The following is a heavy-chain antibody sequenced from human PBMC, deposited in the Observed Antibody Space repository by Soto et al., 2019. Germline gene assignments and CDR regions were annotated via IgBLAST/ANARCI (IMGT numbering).Heavy chain of an antibody. CDR1: GFTLDDYA. V-gene: IGHV3-9*01. J-gene: IGHJ3*02. Sequence: EVQLVESGGGLVQPGRSLRLSCAASGFTLDDYAMHWVRQAPGKGLEWVSGISWNSGSIGYEDSVKGRFTISRDNAKNSLYLQMNSLRAEDTALYYCAKDLPTPSDDYCDYASLGFAFDIWGQGTMVTVSS. D-gene: IGHD4-17*01. CDR3: AKDLPTPSDDYCDYASLGFAFDI. CDR2: ISWNSGSI.